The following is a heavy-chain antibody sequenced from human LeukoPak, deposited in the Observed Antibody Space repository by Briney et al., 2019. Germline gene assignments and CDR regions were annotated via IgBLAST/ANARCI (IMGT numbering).Heavy chain of an antibody. D-gene: IGHD3-3*01. J-gene: IGHJ6*02. V-gene: IGHV3-48*04. CDR3: ARGYDFWSGYSYYYYYYGMDV. CDR1: GFTFSSYS. Sequence: PGGSLRLSCAASGFTFSSYSMTWVRQAPGKGLEWVSYISSSSSTIYYADSVKGRFTISRDNAKNTLYLQMNSLRAEDTVVYYCARGYDFWSGYSYYYYYYGMDVWGQGTTVTVSS. CDR2: ISSSSSTI.